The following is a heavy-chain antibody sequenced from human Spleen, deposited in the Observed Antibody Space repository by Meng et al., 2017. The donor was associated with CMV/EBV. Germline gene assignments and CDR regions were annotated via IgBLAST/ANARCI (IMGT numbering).Heavy chain of an antibody. CDR3: AKALGNPNSFDY. Sequence: GGSLRLSCAASGFTFSSYAMTWVRQAPGKGLEWVSVIYSGGSSTYYADSVKGRFTISRDNSKNTLYLQMNSLRAEDTAVYYCAKALGNPNSFDYWGQGTLVTVSS. V-gene: IGHV3-23*03. CDR1: GFTFSSYA. J-gene: IGHJ4*02. D-gene: IGHD1-14*01. CDR2: IYSGGSST.